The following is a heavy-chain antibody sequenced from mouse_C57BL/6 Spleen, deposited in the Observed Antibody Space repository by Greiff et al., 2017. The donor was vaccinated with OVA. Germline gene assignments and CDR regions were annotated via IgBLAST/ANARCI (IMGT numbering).Heavy chain of an antibody. V-gene: IGHV1-5*01. CDR3: TGGWLPHAMDY. Sequence: VQLQQSGTVLARPGASVKMSCKPSGYTFTSYWMHWVKQRPGQGLEWIGAIYPGNSDTSYNQKFKGKAKLTAVTSASTAYMELSSLTNEDSAVYYCTGGWLPHAMDYWGQGTSVTVSS. CDR1: GYTFTSYW. D-gene: IGHD2-2*01. J-gene: IGHJ4*01. CDR2: IYPGNSDT.